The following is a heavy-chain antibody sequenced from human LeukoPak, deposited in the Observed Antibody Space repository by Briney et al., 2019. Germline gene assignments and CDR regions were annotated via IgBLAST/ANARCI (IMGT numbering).Heavy chain of an antibody. CDR2: IRFDATNK. CDR1: GFIFSGSS. J-gene: IGHJ4*02. CDR3: AKEQYPGYFDF. D-gene: IGHD1-14*01. V-gene: IGHV3-30*02. Sequence: GGSLRLSCAAPGFIFSGSSMHWVRQAPGKGLEWVCFIRFDATNKYYEDSVKGRFTISRDNSNNTLYLQLNNVRTEDTATYFCAKEQYPGYFDFWGQGTLVTVSA.